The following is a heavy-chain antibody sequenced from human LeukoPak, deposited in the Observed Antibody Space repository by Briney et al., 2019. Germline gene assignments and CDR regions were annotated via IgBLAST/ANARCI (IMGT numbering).Heavy chain of an antibody. CDR2: INPNSGGT. CDR1: GYTFTGYY. Sequence: ASVKVSCKASGYTFTGYYMHWVRQAPGRGLEWMGWINPNSGGTNYAQKFQGGVTMTRDTSISTAYMELSRLRSDDTAVYYCARGRLYCSSTSCVTDPFDYWGQGTLVTVSS. V-gene: IGHV1-2*02. CDR3: ARGRLYCSSTSCVTDPFDY. J-gene: IGHJ4*02. D-gene: IGHD2-2*01.